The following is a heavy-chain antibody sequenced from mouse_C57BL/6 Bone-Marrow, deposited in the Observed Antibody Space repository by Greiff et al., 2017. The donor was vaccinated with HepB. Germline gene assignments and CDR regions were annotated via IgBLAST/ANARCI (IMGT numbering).Heavy chain of an antibody. D-gene: IGHD4-1*01. Sequence: QVQLQQPGAELVKPGASVKLSCKASGYTFTSYWMHWVKRRPGQGLEWIGMIHPNSGSTNYNEKFKSKATLTVDKSSSTAYMQLSSLTSEDSAVYYCARGGLGYWYFDVWGTGTTVTVSS. CDR2: IHPNSGST. CDR1: GYTFTSYW. CDR3: ARGGLGYWYFDV. V-gene: IGHV1-64*01. J-gene: IGHJ1*03.